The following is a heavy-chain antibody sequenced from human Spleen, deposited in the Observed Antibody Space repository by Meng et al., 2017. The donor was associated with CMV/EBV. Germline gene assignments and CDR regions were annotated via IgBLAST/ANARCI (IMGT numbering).Heavy chain of an antibody. CDR1: GFTFSSYS. D-gene: IGHD6-13*01. CDR2: ISRSSSFI. Sequence: GESLKFSCAASGFTFSSYSMNWVRQAPGKGLEWVSSISRSSSFIDYADSVKGRFTISRDNAKNSLYLQMNSLRAEDTAVYYCARVVAAGYYYYGMDVWGQGTTVTVSS. CDR3: ARVVAAGYYYYGMDV. V-gene: IGHV3-21*04. J-gene: IGHJ6*02.